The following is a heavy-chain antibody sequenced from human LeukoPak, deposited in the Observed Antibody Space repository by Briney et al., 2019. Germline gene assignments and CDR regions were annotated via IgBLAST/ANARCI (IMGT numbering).Heavy chain of an antibody. CDR2: IYYSGSA. J-gene: IGHJ4*02. Sequence: SETLSLTCTVSGGSISSYYWSWTRQPPGKGLEWIGYIYYSGSANYNPSLKSRVTISVDTSKNQFSLKLSSVTAADTAVYYCARTPGYSSGWIDYWGQGTLVTVSS. CDR3: ARTPGYSSGWIDY. CDR1: GGSISSYY. V-gene: IGHV4-59*01. D-gene: IGHD6-19*01.